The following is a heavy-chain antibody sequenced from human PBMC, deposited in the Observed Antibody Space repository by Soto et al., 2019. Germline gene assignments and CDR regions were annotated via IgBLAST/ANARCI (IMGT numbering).Heavy chain of an antibody. Sequence: PGGSLRLSCAASGFTFSSYSMNWVRQAPGKGLEWVSSISSSSSYIYYADSVKGRFTISRDNAKNSLYLQMNSLRAEDTAVYYCARDPPPGYEHDYWGQGTLVTVSS. J-gene: IGHJ4*02. V-gene: IGHV3-21*01. CDR3: ARDPPPGYEHDY. D-gene: IGHD5-12*01. CDR2: ISSSSSYI. CDR1: GFTFSSYS.